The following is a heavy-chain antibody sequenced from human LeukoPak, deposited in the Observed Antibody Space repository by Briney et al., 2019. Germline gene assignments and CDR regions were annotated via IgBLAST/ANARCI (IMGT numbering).Heavy chain of an antibody. J-gene: IGHJ4*02. Sequence: GGSLRLSCAASGFTFSSYAMSWVRQAPGKGLEWVSYITSSSTIYYADSVKGRFTISRDNAKNSLYLQMNSLRDEDTAVYYCARISDSRPDYWGQGTLVTVSS. CDR1: GFTFSSYA. CDR2: ITSSSTI. D-gene: IGHD2-21*02. V-gene: IGHV3-48*02. CDR3: ARISDSRPDY.